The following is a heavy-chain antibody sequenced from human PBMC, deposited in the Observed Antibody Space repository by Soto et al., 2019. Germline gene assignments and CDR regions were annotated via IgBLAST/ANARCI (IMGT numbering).Heavy chain of an antibody. V-gene: IGHV2-5*02. CDR2: IYWDDDK. D-gene: IGHD3-22*01. Sequence: QITLKESGPTLVKPTQTLTLTCTFSGFSLSTSGVGVGWIRQPPGKALEWLALIYWDDDKRYSPSLKSRLTITQDTAKTQVVLTMSITDPADTATYYCAHITTYYYDSSGYYFDYWGQGTLVTDSS. CDR3: AHITTYYYDSSGYYFDY. CDR1: GFSLSTSGVG. J-gene: IGHJ4*02.